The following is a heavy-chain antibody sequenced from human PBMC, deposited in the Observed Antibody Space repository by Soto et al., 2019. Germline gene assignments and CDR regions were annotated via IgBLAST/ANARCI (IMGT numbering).Heavy chain of an antibody. D-gene: IGHD6-13*01. Sequence: ETLSLTCTVPGGSISSNYWTWIRQPPGKGLEWIGYVYNSGSTNYNPSLKSRVTISEDTSKSQFSLKVNSMTAADTAVYYCARYRREAVAGYTLDNWGQGILVTVS. CDR2: VYNSGST. CDR3: ARYRREAVAGYTLDN. CDR1: GGSISSNY. V-gene: IGHV4-59*01. J-gene: IGHJ4*02.